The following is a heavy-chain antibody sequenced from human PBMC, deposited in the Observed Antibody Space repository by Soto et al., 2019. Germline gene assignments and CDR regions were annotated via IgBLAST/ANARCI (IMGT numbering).Heavy chain of an antibody. D-gene: IGHD3-3*01. Sequence: GGSLRLSCAASGFTFSSYAMHWVRQAPGKGLEYVSAISSNGGSTYYANSVKGRFTISRDNSKNTLYLQMGSLRAEDMAVYYCARALPYYDFWSPSDVWGKGTTVTVSS. V-gene: IGHV3-64*01. CDR3: ARALPYYDFWSPSDV. CDR2: ISSNGGST. CDR1: GFTFSSYA. J-gene: IGHJ6*04.